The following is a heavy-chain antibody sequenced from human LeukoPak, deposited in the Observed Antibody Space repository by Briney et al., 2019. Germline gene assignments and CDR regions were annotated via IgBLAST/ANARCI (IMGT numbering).Heavy chain of an antibody. CDR3: AREEMAQDAFDI. CDR2: IKEDGSET. CDR1: RFTFSSHW. Sequence: GGSLRLSCTGSRFTFSSHWMSWVRQAPGRGLEWVANIKEDGSETYYLDSVKGRFTISRDNAKNSLYLQMNSLRAEDTAVYYCAREEMAQDAFDIWGQGTMVTVSS. V-gene: IGHV3-7*01. J-gene: IGHJ3*02. D-gene: IGHD5-24*01.